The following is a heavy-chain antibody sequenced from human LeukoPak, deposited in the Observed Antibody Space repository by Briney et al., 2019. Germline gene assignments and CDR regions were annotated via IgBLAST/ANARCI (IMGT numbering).Heavy chain of an antibody. D-gene: IGHD4-17*01. Sequence: GGSLRLSCAASEFTFSSYSMNWVRQAPGKGLEWVSYISSSSRTIYYADSVKGRFTISRDNAKNSLYLQMNSLRAEDTAIYYCARQSGTTGTTRFDHWGQGTLVTVPS. J-gene: IGHJ4*02. CDR2: ISSSSRTI. CDR3: ARQSGTTGTTRFDH. CDR1: EFTFSSYS. V-gene: IGHV3-48*01.